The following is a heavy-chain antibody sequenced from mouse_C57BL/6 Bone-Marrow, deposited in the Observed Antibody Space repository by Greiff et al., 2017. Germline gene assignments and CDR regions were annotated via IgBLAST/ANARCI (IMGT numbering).Heavy chain of an antibody. D-gene: IGHD2-1*01. CDR1: GYTFTDYY. Sequence: VQLQQSGPVLVKPGASVKMSCKASGYTFTDYYMNWVKQSHGKSLEWIGVINPYNGGTSYNQKFKGKATLTVDKSSSTDYMELNSLTSEDSAVYYCAREDGNYPFAYWGQGTLVTVSA. CDR2: INPYNGGT. J-gene: IGHJ3*01. V-gene: IGHV1-19*01. CDR3: AREDGNYPFAY.